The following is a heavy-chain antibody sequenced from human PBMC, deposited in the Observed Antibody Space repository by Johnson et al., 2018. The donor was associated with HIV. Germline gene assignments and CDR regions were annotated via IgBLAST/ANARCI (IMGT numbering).Heavy chain of an antibody. V-gene: IGHV3-23*04. CDR1: GFTFTTSA. J-gene: IGHJ3*02. CDR2: ISDSGDNT. D-gene: IGHD4-17*01. Sequence: VQLVESGGGVVQPGRSLRLSCAASGFTFTTSAMSWVRQAPGKGLEWVSAISDSGDNTYYADSVRGRFTISRDNSKNTLYLQMNSLKTEDTAVYYCTTDLRVTTSLRAFDIWGQGTMVTVSS. CDR3: TTDLRVTTSLRAFDI.